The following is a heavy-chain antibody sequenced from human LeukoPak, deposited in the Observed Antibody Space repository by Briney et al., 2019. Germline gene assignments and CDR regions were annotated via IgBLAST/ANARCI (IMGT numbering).Heavy chain of an antibody. CDR1: GFIAGYNY. CDR3: ASYYCSSGSCYFDH. CDR2: IYRGDT. D-gene: IGHD2-15*01. J-gene: IGHJ4*02. V-gene: IGHV3-53*01. Sequence: GGSLRLSCEVSGFIAGYNYMSWVRQAPGKGLEWVSVIYRGDTYYADSVKGRFTISRDDSKNTVFLQMNNLRVEDTAEYFCASYYCSSGSCYFDHWGQGTLVTVSS.